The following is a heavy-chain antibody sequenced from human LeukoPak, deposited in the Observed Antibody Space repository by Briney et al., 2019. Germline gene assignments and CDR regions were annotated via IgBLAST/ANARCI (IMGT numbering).Heavy chain of an antibody. Sequence: GGSLRLSCAASGFTFSSYSMNWVRQAPGKGLEWVSSISSSSSYIYYADSVKGRFTISRDNAKNSLYLQMNSLRADDTAVYYCARVDYYSWAFDIWGQGTMVTVSS. CDR1: GFTFSSYS. D-gene: IGHD2-21*02. CDR3: ARVDYYSWAFDI. J-gene: IGHJ3*02. V-gene: IGHV3-21*01. CDR2: ISSSSSYI.